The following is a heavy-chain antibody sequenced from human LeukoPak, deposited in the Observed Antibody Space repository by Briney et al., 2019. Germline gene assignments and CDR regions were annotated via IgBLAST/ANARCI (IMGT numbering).Heavy chain of an antibody. V-gene: IGHV5-51*01. D-gene: IGHD5-18*01. CDR2: IYPADSNT. CDR3: ARQPLHSYGTGYFDH. J-gene: IGHJ4*02. CDR1: GYSFTTYW. Sequence: GESLKISCKGSGYSFTTYWIGWVRQMPGKGLEWRSVIYPADSNTRYSPSFQGQVTISSGRSISTAYLQWSSLKASDTAMYYCARQPLHSYGTGYFDHWGQGTPVTVSS.